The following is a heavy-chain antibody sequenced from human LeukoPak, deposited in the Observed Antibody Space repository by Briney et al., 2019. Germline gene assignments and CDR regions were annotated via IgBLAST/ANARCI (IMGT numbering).Heavy chain of an antibody. Sequence: GGTLRLSCAASGFTFSSYGMSWVRQAPGKGLEWVSAISGSGGSTYYADSVKGRFTISRDNSKNTLYLQMNSLRAEDTAVYYCAKDSYYDSSGYSPIDYWGQGTLVTVSS. J-gene: IGHJ4*02. D-gene: IGHD3-22*01. V-gene: IGHV3-23*01. CDR3: AKDSYYDSSGYSPIDY. CDR1: GFTFSSYG. CDR2: ISGSGGST.